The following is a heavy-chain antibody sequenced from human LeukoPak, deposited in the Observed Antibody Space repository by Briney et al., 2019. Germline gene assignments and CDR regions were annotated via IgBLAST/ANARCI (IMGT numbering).Heavy chain of an antibody. D-gene: IGHD3-22*01. CDR1: GLTFSSYG. V-gene: IGHV3-33*01. CDR2: IWYDGSNK. Sequence: QPGRSLRLSCAASGLTFSSYGMHWVRQAPGKGVEWVAVIWYDGSNKYYADSVKGRFTISRANSKTTLYLQMNSLRAEDTAVYYCARDYDSSGYPYYYGMDVWGQGTTVTVSS. J-gene: IGHJ6*02. CDR3: ARDYDSSGYPYYYGMDV.